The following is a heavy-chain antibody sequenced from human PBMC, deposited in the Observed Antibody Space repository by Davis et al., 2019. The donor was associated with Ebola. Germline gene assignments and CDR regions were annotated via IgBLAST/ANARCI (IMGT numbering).Heavy chain of an antibody. J-gene: IGHJ6*02. CDR1: GFTFSSYG. V-gene: IGHV3-30*02. Sequence: GESLKISCAASGFTFSSYGMHWVRQAPGKGLEWVAFIRYDGSNKYYADSVKGRVTISRDNSKNTLYLQMNSLRAEDTAVYYCAKEATVTSYYYYGMDVWGQGTTVTVSS. D-gene: IGHD4-17*01. CDR3: AKEATVTSYYYYGMDV. CDR2: IRYDGSNK.